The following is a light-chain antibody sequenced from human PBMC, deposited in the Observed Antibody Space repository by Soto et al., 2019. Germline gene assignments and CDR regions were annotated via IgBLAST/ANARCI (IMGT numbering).Light chain of an antibody. CDR2: DAS. V-gene: IGKV3-11*01. CDR1: QSVSTF. Sequence: EIVMTQSPATLSVSPGERATLSCRASQSVSTFLAWYQQKPGQAPRLLIYDASNRATGIPARFSGSGSGTDFTLTISSLEPEDFAVYYCQQRSSWWTFGQGTKVEIK. J-gene: IGKJ1*01. CDR3: QQRSSWWT.